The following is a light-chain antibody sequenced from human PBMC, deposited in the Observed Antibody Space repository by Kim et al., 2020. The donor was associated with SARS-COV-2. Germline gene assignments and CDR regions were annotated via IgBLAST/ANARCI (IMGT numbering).Light chain of an antibody. J-gene: IGKJ1*01. CDR1: QSVGTW. CDR2: KAS. V-gene: IGKV1-5*03. Sequence: SASVGERVAITCRASQSVGTWLAWYRQKPGKAPELLIYKASSLKDGVSSRFSGSGSGTEFTLTINSLQPDDFATYYCQQFNSYSTFGQGTKVDIK. CDR3: QQFNSYST.